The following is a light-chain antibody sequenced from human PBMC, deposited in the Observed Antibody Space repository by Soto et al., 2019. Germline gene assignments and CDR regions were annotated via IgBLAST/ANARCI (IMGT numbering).Light chain of an antibody. CDR3: QKYDNSPYT. CDR2: GAS. V-gene: IGKV3-15*01. Sequence: EIVMTQSPATLSVSPGERATLSCRASESVSSILAWYQQKPGQAPRLLIYGASTRATGIPAWFSGSGSGTEFTLTISSLHSEDFAVYYCQKYDNSPYTFGQGTKLEI. J-gene: IGKJ2*01. CDR1: ESVSSI.